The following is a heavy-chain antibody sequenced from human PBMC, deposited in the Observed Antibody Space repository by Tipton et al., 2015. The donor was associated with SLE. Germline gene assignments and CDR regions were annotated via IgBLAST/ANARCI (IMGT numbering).Heavy chain of an antibody. CDR3: ARGGEYGSSWHPRNYYYMDV. D-gene: IGHD6-13*01. Sequence: TLSLTCAVSGVSISSSNWWSWVRQPPGKGLEWIGEIYHNGDIYHSGSTNYNPSLKSRVTISVDTSKNQFSLKLTSVTAADTAIYYCARGGEYGSSWHPRNYYYMDVWGKGTTVTVSS. CDR2: IYHNGDIYHSGST. V-gene: IGHV4-4*02. J-gene: IGHJ6*03. CDR1: GVSISSSNW.